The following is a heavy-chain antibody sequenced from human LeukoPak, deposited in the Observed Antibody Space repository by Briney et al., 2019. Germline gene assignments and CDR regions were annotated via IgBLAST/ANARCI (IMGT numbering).Heavy chain of an antibody. V-gene: IGHV3-43*01. CDR2: ISWDGGST. J-gene: IGHJ6*03. CDR1: GFTFDDYT. Sequence: PGGSLRLSCAASGFTFDDYTMHWVRQAPGKGPEWVSLISWDGGSTYYADSVKGRFTISRDNSKNSLYLQMNSLRTEDTALYYCAKDIGLAHYYYMDVWGKGTTVTVSS. CDR3: AKDIGLAHYYYMDV. D-gene: IGHD3-22*01.